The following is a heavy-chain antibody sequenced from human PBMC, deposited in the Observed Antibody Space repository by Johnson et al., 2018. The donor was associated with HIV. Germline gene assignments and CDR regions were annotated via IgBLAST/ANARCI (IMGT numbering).Heavy chain of an antibody. J-gene: IGHJ3*02. D-gene: IGHD6-13*01. CDR1: GFTFSSYA. CDR3: AKAVIAQDLPAGAFDI. Sequence: QMLLVESGGGVVQPGRSLRLSCAASGFTFSSYAMHWVRQAPGKGLEWVAVISYDGSNKYYADSVKGRFTISRDNSKNSLYLQMNSLRAEDTAVYYCAKAVIAQDLPAGAFDIWGQGTMVTVSS. V-gene: IGHV3-30*14. CDR2: ISYDGSNK.